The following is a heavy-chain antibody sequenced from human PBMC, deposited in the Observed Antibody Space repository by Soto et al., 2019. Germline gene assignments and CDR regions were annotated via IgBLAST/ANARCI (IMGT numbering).Heavy chain of an antibody. V-gene: IGHV4-4*02. CDR2: IYHSGST. D-gene: IGHD6-13*01. CDR1: SGSISSSNW. Sequence: SETLSLTCAVSSGSISSSNWWSWVRQPPGKGLEWIGEIYHSGSTNYNPSLKSRVTISVDKSKNQFSLKLSSVTAADTAVYYCARSGFGIIAAAGELDYWGQGTLVTVSS. CDR3: ARSGFGIIAAAGELDY. J-gene: IGHJ4*02.